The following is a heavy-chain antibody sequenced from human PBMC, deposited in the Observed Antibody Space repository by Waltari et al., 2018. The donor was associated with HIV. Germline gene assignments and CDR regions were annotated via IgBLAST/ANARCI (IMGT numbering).Heavy chain of an antibody. CDR1: GGSIGGYF. CDR3: ARASVTGGTTGLRRSFDL. V-gene: IGHV4-59*01. Sequence: QMQLQESGPGLLKPSETLSLTCGVSGGSIGGYFWTWIRQPPGKGLEWMGSITYTGNTNYNPSLKSRVTISVDTSKNQFSLGLTSVTAADTAMFYCARASVTGGTTGLRRSFDLWGQGTLVTVSS. CDR2: ITYTGNT. J-gene: IGHJ3*01. D-gene: IGHD2-8*02.